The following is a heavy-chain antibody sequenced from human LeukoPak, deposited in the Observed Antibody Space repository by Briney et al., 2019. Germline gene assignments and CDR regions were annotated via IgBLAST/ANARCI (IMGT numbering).Heavy chain of an antibody. V-gene: IGHV3-7*01. CDR2: IKQDGSEK. Sequence: PGGSLRLSCAASGFTFSSYWMSWVRQAPGKGLGWVANIKQDGSEKYYVDSVKGRFTISRDNAKNSLYLQMNSLRAEDTAVYYCARDPDPYYFDYWGQGTLVTVSS. CDR1: GFTFSSYW. CDR3: ARDPDPYYFDY. J-gene: IGHJ4*02.